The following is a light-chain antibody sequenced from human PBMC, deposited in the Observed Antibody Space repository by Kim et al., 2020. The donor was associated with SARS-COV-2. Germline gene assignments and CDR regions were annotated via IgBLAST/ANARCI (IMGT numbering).Light chain of an antibody. J-gene: IGKJ4*01. CDR2: DVS. V-gene: IGKV3-11*01. CDR1: RSVSSY. Sequence: EVVLTQSPATLSLSPGERATLSCRASRSVSSYLAWYQQKPGQAPRLLIYDVSNRATGIPARFSGTGSGTDFTLTISGLETEDFAVYYCQHRSNWPLTFGGGTKLEIK. CDR3: QHRSNWPLT.